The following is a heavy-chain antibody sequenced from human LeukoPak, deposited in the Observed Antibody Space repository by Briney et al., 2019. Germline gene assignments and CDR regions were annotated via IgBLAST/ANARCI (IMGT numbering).Heavy chain of an antibody. V-gene: IGHV1-18*01. J-gene: IGHJ5*02. CDR3: ARVGCSSTSCYGNSVDP. CDR1: GYTFTNYG. Sequence: APVKVSCKASGYTFTNYGINWVRQAPGRGLDWMGWISSYNGNTRYAQRFQGRVTLTTDTSTSTAYMELRSLTSDDTAVYYCARVGCSSTSCYGNSVDPWGQGTLVTVSS. D-gene: IGHD2-2*01. CDR2: ISSYNGNT.